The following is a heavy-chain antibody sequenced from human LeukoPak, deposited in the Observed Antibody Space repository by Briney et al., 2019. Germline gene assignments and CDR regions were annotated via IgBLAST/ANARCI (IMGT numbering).Heavy chain of an antibody. D-gene: IGHD2-2*01. Sequence: GGSLRLSCAASGFTFSSYGMHWVRQAPGKGLEWVAVIWYDGSNKYYADSVKGRFTISRDNSKNTLYLQMNSLRAEDTAVYYCAKDGRGTTRDQFDPWGQGTLVTVSS. CDR1: GFTFSSYG. J-gene: IGHJ5*02. CDR2: IWYDGSNK. CDR3: AKDGRGTTRDQFDP. V-gene: IGHV3-33*06.